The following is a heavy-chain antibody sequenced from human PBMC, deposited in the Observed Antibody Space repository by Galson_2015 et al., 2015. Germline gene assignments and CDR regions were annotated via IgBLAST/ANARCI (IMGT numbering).Heavy chain of an antibody. V-gene: IGHV1-8*01. CDR3: ARGGGPSRSGWYDY. Sequence: VKVSCKASGYTFTSYDINWVRQATGQGLEWMGWMNPNSGNTGYAQKFQGRVAMTRNTSISTAYMELSSLRSEDTAVYYCARGGGPSRSGWYDYWGQGTLVTVSS. J-gene: IGHJ4*02. CDR1: GYTFTSYD. D-gene: IGHD6-19*01. CDR2: MNPNSGNT.